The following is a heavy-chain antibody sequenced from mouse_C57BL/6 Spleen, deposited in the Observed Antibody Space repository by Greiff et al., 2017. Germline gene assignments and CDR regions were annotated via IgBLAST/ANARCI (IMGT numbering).Heavy chain of an antibody. V-gene: IGHV1-19*01. J-gene: IGHJ2*01. CDR2: VNPYNGGT. D-gene: IGHD2-5*01. Sequence: VQLQQSGPVLVKPGASVKMSCKASGYTFTDYYMNWVKQSHGKSLEWIGVVNPYNGGTSYNQKFKGKATLTVDKSSSTAYMELNSLTSEDSAVYYCARGGYYSNYWGQGTTLTVSS. CDR1: GYTFTDYY. CDR3: ARGGYYSNY.